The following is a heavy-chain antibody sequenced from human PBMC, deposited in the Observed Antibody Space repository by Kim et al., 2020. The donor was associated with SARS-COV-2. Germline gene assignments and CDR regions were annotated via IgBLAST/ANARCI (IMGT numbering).Heavy chain of an antibody. CDR3: AGAITYDLGFEK. CDR2: IYSGGTI. CDR1: GFTVSSDY. Sequence: GGSLRLTCAASGFTVSSDYMTWVRQAPGKGLQFVSVIYSGGTISYADPVKGRFTISRDNSKNTLYLQMNNLRDEYSAVYYCAGAITYDLGFEKWGQRTLVTVSS. V-gene: IGHV3-53*01. J-gene: IGHJ4*02. D-gene: IGHD3-16*01.